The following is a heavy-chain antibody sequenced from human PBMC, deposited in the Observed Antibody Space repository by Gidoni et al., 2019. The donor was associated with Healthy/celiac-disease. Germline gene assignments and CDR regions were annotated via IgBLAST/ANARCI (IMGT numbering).Heavy chain of an antibody. CDR3: ARVGFWSGF. Sequence: EVQLVESGGGVVQPGGSLRRSCAAYGFTFSSYEMNWVRQAPGKGLEWVSYISSSGSTIYYADSVKGRFTISRDNAKNSLYLQMNSLRAEDTAVYYCARVGFWSGFWGQGTLVTVSS. J-gene: IGHJ4*02. CDR2: ISSSGSTI. D-gene: IGHD3-3*01. V-gene: IGHV3-48*03. CDR1: GFTFSSYE.